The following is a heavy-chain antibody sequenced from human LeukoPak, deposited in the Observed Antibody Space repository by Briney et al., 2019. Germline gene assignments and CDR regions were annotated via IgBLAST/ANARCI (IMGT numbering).Heavy chain of an antibody. Sequence: ASVKVSCKASGYTFTSYAMHWVRQAPGQRLEWMGWINAGNGNTKYSQKFQGRVTITRDTSASTAYMELSSLRSEDTGVYYCAREFGRVDIVVVPAAAFDYWGQGTLVTVSS. D-gene: IGHD2-2*01. V-gene: IGHV1-3*01. J-gene: IGHJ4*02. CDR1: GYTFTSYA. CDR3: AREFGRVDIVVVPAAAFDY. CDR2: INAGNGNT.